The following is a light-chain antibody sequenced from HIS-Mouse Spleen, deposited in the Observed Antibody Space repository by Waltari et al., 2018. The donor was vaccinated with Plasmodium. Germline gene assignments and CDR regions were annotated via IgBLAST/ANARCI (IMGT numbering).Light chain of an antibody. CDR2: GAS. CDR3: QQYNNWSFT. CDR1: QSVSSN. V-gene: IGKV3-15*01. Sequence: EIVMTQSPATLSVSPGERATLSCRASQSVSSNLAWYQQKPGQPPRLLIYGASTRATGIPARFSGSGSGTEFTRTISSLQSEDFAVYYCQQYNNWSFTFGPGTKVDIK. J-gene: IGKJ3*01.